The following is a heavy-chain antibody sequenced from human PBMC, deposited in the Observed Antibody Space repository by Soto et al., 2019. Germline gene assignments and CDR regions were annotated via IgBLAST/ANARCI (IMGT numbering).Heavy chain of an antibody. V-gene: IGHV1-2*04. CDR1: GYTLNDYF. D-gene: IGHD4-4*01. J-gene: IGHJ5*02. CDR3: ARVTATSPDAWLDP. Sequence: QVQLVQSGAEVKKPGASVNVSCRASGYTLNDYFLHWVRQAPGQGLEWMGWINPNSGSTHFAEKFEGLVTMTRDASITTVYLVINRLRSDDTAVYYCARVTATSPDAWLDPWGQGTLVTVSS. CDR2: INPNSGST.